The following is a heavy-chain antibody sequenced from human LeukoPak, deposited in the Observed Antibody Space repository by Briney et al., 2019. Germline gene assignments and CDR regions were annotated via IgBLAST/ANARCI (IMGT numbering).Heavy chain of an antibody. D-gene: IGHD6-19*01. CDR3: ARDNSLGYSSGWVYYYGMDV. V-gene: IGHV3-21*01. J-gene: IGHJ6*02. Sequence: GGSLRLSCATAGFSFYRYSLIWVRRAPGKGLEWVASITGRSSYIYYADSVKGRFTVSRDNAKKSLYLQMNSLRAEDTAVYYCARDNSLGYSSGWVYYYGMDVWGQGTTVTVSS. CDR1: GFSFYRYS. CDR2: ITGRSSYI.